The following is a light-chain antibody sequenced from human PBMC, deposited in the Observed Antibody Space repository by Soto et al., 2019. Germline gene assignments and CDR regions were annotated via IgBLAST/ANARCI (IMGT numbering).Light chain of an antibody. CDR3: VLYLGSEWV. CDR2: STN. J-gene: IGLJ3*02. V-gene: IGLV8-61*01. CDR1: SGSVSTSFY. Sequence: QTVVTQEPSLLVSPGGTDTLTCGLSSGSVSTSFYPSWYQQTPGQAPRTLIYSTNTRSSGVPDRFSGSILGNKAALTITGAQAYDESDYYCVLYLGSEWVFGGRTKVTVL.